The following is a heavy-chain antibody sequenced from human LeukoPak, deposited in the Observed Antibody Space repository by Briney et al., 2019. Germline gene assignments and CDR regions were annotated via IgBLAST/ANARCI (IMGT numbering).Heavy chain of an antibody. J-gene: IGHJ4*02. CDR1: GLTVSSNY. Sequence: GGSLRLSCAASGLTVSSNYMSWVRQAPGKGLEWVSVIYSGGSTYYADSVKGRFTFSRDNSKNTLYLQMNSLRAEDTAVYYCARVDYGDYFDYWGQGTLVTVSS. D-gene: IGHD4-17*01. V-gene: IGHV3-53*01. CDR3: ARVDYGDYFDY. CDR2: IYSGGST.